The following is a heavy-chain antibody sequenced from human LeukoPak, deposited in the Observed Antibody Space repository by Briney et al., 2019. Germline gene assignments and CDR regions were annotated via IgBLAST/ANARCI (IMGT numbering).Heavy chain of an antibody. CDR1: GFTFSSYS. CDR3: ARDAHSSSWYAVAFDI. V-gene: IGHV3-48*04. J-gene: IGHJ3*02. Sequence: PGGSLRLSCAASGFTFSSYSMNWVRQAPGKGLEWVSYISSSSSTIYYADSVKGRFTISRDNAKNSLYLQMNSLRAEDTAVYYYARDAHSSSWYAVAFDIWGQGAMVTVSS. CDR2: ISSSSSTI. D-gene: IGHD6-13*01.